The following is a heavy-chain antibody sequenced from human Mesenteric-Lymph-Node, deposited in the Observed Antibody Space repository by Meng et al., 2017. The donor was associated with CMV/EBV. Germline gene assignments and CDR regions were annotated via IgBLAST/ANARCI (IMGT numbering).Heavy chain of an antibody. CDR1: GGSLRSLV. V-gene: IGHV1-69*05. CDR3: ATGCTTTTCYDPEYFQH. D-gene: IGHD2-2*01. CDR2: ILPMYNRA. Sequence: SVKVSCKASGGSLRSLVLSWVRQAPGQGPEWMGEILPMYNRANYAQNFRGRVTITTDESTTTAYMELSSLRSEDTAVYYCATGCTTTTCYDPEYFQHWGQGTLVTSPQ. J-gene: IGHJ1*01.